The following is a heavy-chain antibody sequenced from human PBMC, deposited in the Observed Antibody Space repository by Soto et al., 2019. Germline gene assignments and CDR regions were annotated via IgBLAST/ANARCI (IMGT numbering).Heavy chain of an antibody. V-gene: IGHV3-66*04. D-gene: IGHD6-19*01. CDR1: GFSVSTSH. CDR2: IYSGGAT. J-gene: IGHJ4*02. Sequence: PGGSLRLSCAASGFSVSTSHISWVRQAPGKGLEWVSVIYSGGATHYAVSVKGRLIISRDKSKNTVDLQMNSLRAEDTAVYYCARPQNPSGWYHGGYWGQGXLVTVSS. CDR3: ARPQNPSGWYHGGY.